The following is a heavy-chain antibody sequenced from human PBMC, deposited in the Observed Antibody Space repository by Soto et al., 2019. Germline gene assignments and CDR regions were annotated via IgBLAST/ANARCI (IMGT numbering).Heavy chain of an antibody. V-gene: IGHV1-69*13. D-gene: IGHD2-2*01. CDR3: ESAYQDWFDP. Sequence: SVKVSCKASGGTFSSYAISWVRQAPGQGLEWMGGIIPIFGTANYAQKFQGRVTITADESTSTAYMELSSLRYEDKAVYYCESAYQDWFDPWGQGTLVTVSS. J-gene: IGHJ5*02. CDR2: IIPIFGTA. CDR1: GGTFSSYA.